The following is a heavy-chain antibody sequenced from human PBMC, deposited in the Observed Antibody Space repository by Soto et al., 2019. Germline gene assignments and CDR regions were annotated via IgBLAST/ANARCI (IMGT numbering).Heavy chain of an antibody. CDR3: ARGPSDYYDSSGYEGD. CDR2: ISSSSSYI. CDR1: GFTFSSYS. D-gene: IGHD3-22*01. J-gene: IGHJ4*02. V-gene: IGHV3-21*01. Sequence: EVQLVECGGGLVKPGGSLRLSCAASGFTFSSYSMNWVRQAPGKGLEWVSSISSSSSYIYYADSVKGRFTISRDNAKNSLYLQMNSLRAEDTAVYYCARGPSDYYDSSGYEGDWGQGTLVTVSS.